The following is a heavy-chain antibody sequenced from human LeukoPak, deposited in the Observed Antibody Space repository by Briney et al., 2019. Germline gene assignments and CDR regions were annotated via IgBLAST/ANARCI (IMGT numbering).Heavy chain of an antibody. CDR3: AKDRCSNGIGCYYYYMDV. CDR1: GFSISSYG. CDR2: VSYDGTNK. D-gene: IGHD2-8*01. J-gene: IGHJ6*03. V-gene: IGHV3-30*18. Sequence: GGSLRLSCAASGFSISSYGMHWVRQAPGKGLEWVAVVSYDGTNKYYGDSVKGRFRISRDNSKNILYLQMNSLRTEDTAVYYCAKDRCSNGIGCYYYYMDVWGKGTTVTISS.